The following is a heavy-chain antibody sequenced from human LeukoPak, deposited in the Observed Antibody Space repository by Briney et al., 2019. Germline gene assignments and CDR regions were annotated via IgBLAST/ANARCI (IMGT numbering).Heavy chain of an antibody. CDR2: IIPIFGTA. J-gene: IGHJ5*02. CDR1: GGTFRSYA. D-gene: IGHD3-3*01. V-gene: IGHV1-69*01. CDR3: ARETTITIFGVVPRWFDP. Sequence: SVKVSCKASGGTFRSYAISWVRQAPGQGLEWMGGIIPIFGTANYAQKFQGRVTITADESTSTAYMELSSLRSEDTAVYYCARETTITIFGVVPRWFDPWGQGTLVTVSS.